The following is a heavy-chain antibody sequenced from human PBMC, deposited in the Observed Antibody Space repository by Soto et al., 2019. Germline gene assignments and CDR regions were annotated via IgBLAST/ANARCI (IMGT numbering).Heavy chain of an antibody. CDR2: ISSSSSTI. J-gene: IGHJ4*02. D-gene: IGHD5-12*01. Sequence: GGSLRLSCAASGFTFSSYSMNWVRQAPGKGLEWVSYISSSSSTIYYADSVKGRFTISRDNAKNSLYLQMNSLRAEDTAVYYCARDGGPYSGYFSARPIDYWGQGTLVTVSS. V-gene: IGHV3-48*01. CDR1: GFTFSSYS. CDR3: ARDGGPYSGYFSARPIDY.